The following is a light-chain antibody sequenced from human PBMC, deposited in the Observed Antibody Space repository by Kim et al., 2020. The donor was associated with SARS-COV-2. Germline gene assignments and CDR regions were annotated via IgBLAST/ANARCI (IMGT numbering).Light chain of an antibody. Sequence: SPGERATLSCRAGQSVSSSSLAWFQQKPGQAPRLLIYGASSRATAIPDRFSGSGSGTDFTLTISRLEPEDFAVYYCQQYGSSPLTFGGGTKVDIK. V-gene: IGKV3-20*01. J-gene: IGKJ4*01. CDR2: GAS. CDR3: QQYGSSPLT. CDR1: QSVSSSS.